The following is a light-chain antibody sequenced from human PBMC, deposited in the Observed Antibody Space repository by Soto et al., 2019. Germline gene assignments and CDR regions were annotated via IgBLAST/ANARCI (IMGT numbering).Light chain of an antibody. V-gene: IGLV1-40*01. CDR3: QSSDSSLGGYV. CDR2: GNS. Sequence: QSVLTQPPSVSGAPGQRVTISCTGSSSNIGAGYDVHWYQQLPGTAPKLLIYGNSNRPSGVPDRFSGSKSGTSASLAITGLQADNEADYYCQSSDSSLGGYVFGTGTKVTGL. CDR1: SSNIGAGYD. J-gene: IGLJ1*01.